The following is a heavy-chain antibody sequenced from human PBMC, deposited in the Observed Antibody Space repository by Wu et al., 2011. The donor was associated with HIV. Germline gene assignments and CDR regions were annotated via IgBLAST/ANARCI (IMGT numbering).Heavy chain of an antibody. CDR1: GGTFSSYA. CDR3: ARFPLRGPTGTDY. CDR2: IIPIFGTA. V-gene: IGHV1-69*05. J-gene: IGHJ4*02. Sequence: QVQLVQSGAEVKKPGSSVKVSCKASGGTFSSYAISWVRQAPGQGLEWMGGIIPIFGTANYTQKFQGRVTITTDESTTTAYMELSSLRSEDTAAYYCARFPLRGPTGTDYWGQGTLVTVSS. D-gene: IGHD1-1*01.